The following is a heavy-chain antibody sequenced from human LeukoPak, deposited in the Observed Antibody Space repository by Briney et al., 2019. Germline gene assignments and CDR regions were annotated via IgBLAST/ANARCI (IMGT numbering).Heavy chain of an antibody. CDR1: GGSISNYF. CDR2: ITYSGST. J-gene: IGHJ4*02. D-gene: IGHD6-19*01. Sequence: SETLSLTCTVSGGSISNYFWSWIRQPPGKGLEWIGFITYSGSTDHNPSLKSRVTISVDASKNQLSLKLTSLTAADTAVYYCVRHTTSGWYQVVYWGQGTLVTVSS. V-gene: IGHV4-59*01. CDR3: VRHTTSGWYQVVY.